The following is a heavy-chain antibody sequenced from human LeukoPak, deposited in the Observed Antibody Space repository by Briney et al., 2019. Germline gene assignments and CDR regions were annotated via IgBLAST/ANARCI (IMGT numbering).Heavy chain of an antibody. J-gene: IGHJ6*03. D-gene: IGHD3-10*01. CDR2: LTGSGGTT. Sequence: GGSLRLSCAASGCSCSSYAMSWVRQATGKGLEWVSGLTGSGGTTYHADSVKGRFTISRDNSKNTLSLQMNSLRAEDAAVYYCVKFRGIQHYNYHMDVWGKGTTVTVSS. CDR1: GCSCSSYA. CDR3: VKFRGIQHYNYHMDV. V-gene: IGHV3-23*01.